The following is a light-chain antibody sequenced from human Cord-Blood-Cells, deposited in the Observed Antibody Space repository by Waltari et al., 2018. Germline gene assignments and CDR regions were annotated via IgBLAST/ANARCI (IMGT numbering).Light chain of an antibody. CDR1: SSNIGSNY. CDR3: AAWDDSLSGRV. Sequence: QSVLTQPPSASGTPGQRVTISSSGSSSNIGSNYVYWYQQLPGTAPKLPLIRNNRRPSGVPDRFSGSKSGTSASLAISGLRSEDEADYYCAAWDDSLSGRVFGGGTKLTVL. J-gene: IGLJ3*02. V-gene: IGLV1-47*01. CDR2: RNN.